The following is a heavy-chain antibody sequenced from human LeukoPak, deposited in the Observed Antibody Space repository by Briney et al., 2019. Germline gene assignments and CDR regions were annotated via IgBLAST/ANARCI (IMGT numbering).Heavy chain of an antibody. Sequence: SETLSLTCTVSGGSITTYYWSWIRQPPGKGLEWIGYIYYSGSTNYNPSLKSRVTISVDTSKNQFSLKLSSVTAADTAVYYCARGVRYFDYWGQGTLVTVSS. CDR2: IYYSGST. CDR3: ARGVRYFDY. CDR1: GGSITTYY. J-gene: IGHJ4*02. D-gene: IGHD3-9*01. V-gene: IGHV4-59*01.